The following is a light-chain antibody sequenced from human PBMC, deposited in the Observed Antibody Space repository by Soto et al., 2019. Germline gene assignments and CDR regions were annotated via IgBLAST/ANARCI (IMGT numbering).Light chain of an antibody. CDR3: YSFAGSTTFSYV. Sequence: QSVLTQPASVSGSPGQSINISCTGTSSDVVTYNLVSWYQQHPGKAPTVLIYEGTKRPSGVSNRFSGSKSGNTASLTISGLQTEDEADYYCYSFAGSTTFSYVFGPGTKLNVL. V-gene: IGLV2-23*03. CDR1: SSDVVTYNL. CDR2: EGT. J-gene: IGLJ1*01.